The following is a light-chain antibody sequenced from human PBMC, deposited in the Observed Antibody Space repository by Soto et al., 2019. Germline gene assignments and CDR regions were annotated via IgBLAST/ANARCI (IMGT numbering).Light chain of an antibody. CDR2: KAS. Sequence: DIQMTQSPSSLSASVADRVTITCRASEGISTHLNWYQQKPGKAPRLLIKKASTLHSGIPPRFSGSGSGTEFTLTISSLQSEDFAVYYCQQYVHWPPGTFGQGTKVDIK. V-gene: IGKV1-39*01. CDR3: QQYVHWPPGT. CDR1: EGISTH. J-gene: IGKJ1*01.